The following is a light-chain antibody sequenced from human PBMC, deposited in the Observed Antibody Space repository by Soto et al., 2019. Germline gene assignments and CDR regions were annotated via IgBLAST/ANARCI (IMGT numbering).Light chain of an antibody. CDR3: QQYYSYPPT. V-gene: IGKV1-8*01. CDR2: AAS. J-gene: IGKJ1*01. CDR1: QGISSY. Sequence: AIRMTQSPSSFSASTGDRVTITCRASQGISSYLAWYQQKPGKAPKLLIYAASTLQSGVPSRFSGSGSGTDFPLTLSCLQSEDFATYYCQQYYSYPPTFGQGTKVEIK.